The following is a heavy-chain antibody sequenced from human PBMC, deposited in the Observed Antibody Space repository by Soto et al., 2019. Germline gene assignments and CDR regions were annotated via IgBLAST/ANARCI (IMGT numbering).Heavy chain of an antibody. CDR3: ARRADHFGY. V-gene: IGHV4-59*01. CDR2: IYYSGST. CDR1: GGSISSYY. J-gene: IGHJ4*02. Sequence: SLTCTVSGGSISSYYWSWIRQPPGKGLEWIGYIYYSGSTNYNPSLKSRVTISVDTSKNQFSLKLSSVTAADTAVYYCARRADHFGYWGQGTLVTV. D-gene: IGHD6-13*01.